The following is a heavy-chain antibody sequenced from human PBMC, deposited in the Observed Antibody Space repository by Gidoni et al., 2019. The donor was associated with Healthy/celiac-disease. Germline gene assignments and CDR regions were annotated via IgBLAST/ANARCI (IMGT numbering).Heavy chain of an antibody. CDR2: IYYSGST. V-gene: IGHV4-59*01. CDR3: ARRPGRDYDFWSGSKYTGDAFDI. CDR1: GGSISSYY. D-gene: IGHD3-3*01. Sequence: QVQLQESGPGLVKPSETLSLTCTVSGGSISSYYCSWIRQPPGKGLEWIGYIYYSGSTNYNPSLKSRVTISVDTSKNQFSLKLSSVTAADTAVYYCARRPGRDYDFWSGSKYTGDAFDIWGQGTMVTVSS. J-gene: IGHJ3*02.